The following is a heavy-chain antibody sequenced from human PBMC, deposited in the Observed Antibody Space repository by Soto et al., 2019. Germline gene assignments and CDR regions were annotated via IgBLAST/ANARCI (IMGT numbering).Heavy chain of an antibody. CDR1: GGSISSSSYY. V-gene: IGHV4-39*01. CDR3: ARLRGYDYAFYVDY. CDR2: IYYSGST. Sequence: QLQLQESGPGLVKPSETLSLTCTVSGGSISSSSYYWGWLRQPPGKGLEWIGNIYYSGSTYYNPSLTSRVTDSADTSKDQFSLKLSSVTAADTAVYYCARLRGYDYAFYVDYWGQGTLVTVSS. D-gene: IGHD5-12*01. J-gene: IGHJ4*02.